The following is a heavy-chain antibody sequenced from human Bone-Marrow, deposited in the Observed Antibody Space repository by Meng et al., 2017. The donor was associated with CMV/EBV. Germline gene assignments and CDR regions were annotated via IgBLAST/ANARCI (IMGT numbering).Heavy chain of an antibody. J-gene: IGHJ6*01. CDR1: GFTVTTKY. Sequence: GESLKISCAASGFTVTTKYMTWVRQAPEKGLEWVSLIYSGGTTYYADSVKGRFNLSRDNSKNTVYLQMNSLRHEDTATYYCAEAEQPADGLDVWGPGTTVTGSS. D-gene: IGHD6-13*01. V-gene: IGHV3-66*02. CDR3: AEAEQPADGLDV. CDR2: IYSGGTT.